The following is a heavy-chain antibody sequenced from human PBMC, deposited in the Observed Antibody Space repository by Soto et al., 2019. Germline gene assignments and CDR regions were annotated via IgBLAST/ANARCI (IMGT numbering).Heavy chain of an antibody. CDR2: ISAHNGNT. D-gene: IGHD6-13*01. J-gene: IGHJ5*02. CDR1: GYTFTSYG. CDR3: ARDRAAGTHWFDP. V-gene: IGHV1-18*01. Sequence: ASVKVSCKTSGYTFTSYGINWVRQAPGQGLEWMGWISAHNGNTNYAQKIQGRVTMTTETSTSTAYMELRSLRSDDTAVYYCARDRAAGTHWFDPWGQGTLVTVSS.